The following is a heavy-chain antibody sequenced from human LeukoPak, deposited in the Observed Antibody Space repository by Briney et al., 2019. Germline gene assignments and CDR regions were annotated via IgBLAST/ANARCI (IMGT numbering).Heavy chain of an antibody. Sequence: GGSLRLSCAASGFTFSSYSMNWVRQAPGKGLEWVSYISSSSSTIYYADSVKGRFTISRDNAKNSLYLQMNSLRAEDTAVYYCARDLPVAGTGRRVLYFDYWGQGTLVTLSS. CDR3: ARDLPVAGTGRRVLYFDY. J-gene: IGHJ4*02. CDR2: ISSSSSTI. V-gene: IGHV3-48*01. CDR1: GFTFSSYS. D-gene: IGHD6-19*01.